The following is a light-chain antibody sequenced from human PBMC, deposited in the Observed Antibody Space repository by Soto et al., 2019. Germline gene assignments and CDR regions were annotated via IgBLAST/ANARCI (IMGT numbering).Light chain of an antibody. CDR3: QQYNSYAA. J-gene: IGKJ1*01. CDR2: KAS. CDR1: QNINSW. Sequence: DIQMTQSPSTLSASVGDRVTITCRASQNINSWLAWYQQKPGKAPNLLIYKASSLQSGVPSRFSGSGSGTEFTLTISSLQPDDFATYYCQQYNSYAAFGQGTKVQVK. V-gene: IGKV1-5*03.